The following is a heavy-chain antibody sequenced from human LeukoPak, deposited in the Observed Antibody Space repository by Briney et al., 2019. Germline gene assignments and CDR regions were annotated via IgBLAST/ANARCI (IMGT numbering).Heavy chain of an antibody. CDR2: ISSSSSTI. J-gene: IGHJ6*03. CDR3: AGALNFWSGPPYYYYYMDV. Sequence: PGWSLRLSCAASGFTFSSYSMNWVPQAPGKGLEWVSYISSSSSTIYYADSVKGRFTISRDNAKNSLYLQMNSLRAEDTAVYYCAGALNFWSGPPYYYYYMDVWGKGTTVTVSS. V-gene: IGHV3-48*01. D-gene: IGHD3-3*01. CDR1: GFTFSSYS.